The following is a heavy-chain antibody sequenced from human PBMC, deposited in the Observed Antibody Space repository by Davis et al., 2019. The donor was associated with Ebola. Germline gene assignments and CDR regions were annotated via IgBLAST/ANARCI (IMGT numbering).Heavy chain of an antibody. D-gene: IGHD6-13*01. J-gene: IGHJ3*02. CDR1: GFTFSSYG. V-gene: IGHV3-30*18. Sequence: PGGSLRLSCAASGFTFSSYGMHWVRQAPGKGLEWVAVISYDGSNKYYADSVKGRFTISRDNSKNTLYLQMNSLRAEDTAVYYCAKDSGGDSSSWYAFDIWGQGTMVTVSS. CDR2: ISYDGSNK. CDR3: AKDSGGDSSSWYAFDI.